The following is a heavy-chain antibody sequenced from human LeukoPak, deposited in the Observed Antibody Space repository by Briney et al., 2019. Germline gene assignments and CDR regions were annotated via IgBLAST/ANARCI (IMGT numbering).Heavy chain of an antibody. D-gene: IGHD1-14*01. CDR3: ARPRYNWNHAGH. CDR1: GFTFSSYA. CDR2: IYNSGST. Sequence: GSLRLSCAASGFTFSSYAMSWVRQAPGKGLEWIGSIYNSGSTFYNPSLHSRVTISVDASKNQFSLRLNSVTAADTAVYYCARPRYNWNHAGHWGQGALVTVSS. V-gene: IGHV4-39*01. J-gene: IGHJ4*02.